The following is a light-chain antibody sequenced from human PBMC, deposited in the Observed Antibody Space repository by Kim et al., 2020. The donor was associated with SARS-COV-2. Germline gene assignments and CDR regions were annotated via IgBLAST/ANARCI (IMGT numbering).Light chain of an antibody. J-gene: IGLJ2*01. V-gene: IGLV2-11*01. CDR1: SSDVGGYNY. Sequence: QSALTQPRSVSGSPGQSVTISCTGTSSDVGGYNYVSWFQQHPGKVPKLILYDVSRRPSGVPDRFYGSKSGNTASLTISGLQAEDEADYHCCSYAGSYTLVFGAGTKLTV. CDR3: CSYAGSYTLV. CDR2: DVS.